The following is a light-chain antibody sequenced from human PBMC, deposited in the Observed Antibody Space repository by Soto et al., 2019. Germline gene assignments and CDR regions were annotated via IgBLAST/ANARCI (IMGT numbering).Light chain of an antibody. V-gene: IGKV1-33*01. J-gene: IGKJ5*01. CDR2: DVL. CDR3: QQYDKLPIT. CDR1: QDINNY. Sequence: DIQMTQSPSSLSASVGDRVTTSCQAIQDINNYLNWFQQKPGKAPKLLIYDVLNLETGVPSRFSGSGSGAYFTLTISSLQPEDIATYYCQQYDKLPITFGQGTRRRL.